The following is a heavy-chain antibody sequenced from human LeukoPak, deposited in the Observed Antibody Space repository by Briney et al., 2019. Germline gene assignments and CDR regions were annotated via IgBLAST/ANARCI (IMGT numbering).Heavy chain of an antibody. CDR2: FYRGGST. V-gene: IGHV3-66*02. J-gene: IGHJ3*02. CDR3: ARYYDSSGYTQGAFDI. CDR1: GFTFSSYA. Sequence: GGSLRLSRAASGFTFSSYAMSWVRQAPGKGLEWVSSFYRGGSTYYGDSVKGRFTTSRDHSMNTVYLQMNSLRAEDTAVYYCARYYDSSGYTQGAFDIWGQGTMVTVS. D-gene: IGHD3-22*01.